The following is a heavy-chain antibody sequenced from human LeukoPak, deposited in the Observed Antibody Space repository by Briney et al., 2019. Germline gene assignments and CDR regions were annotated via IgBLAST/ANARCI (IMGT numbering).Heavy chain of an antibody. CDR3: ASTATYDSSGGYGMDV. CDR2: ISSSSSTI. CDR1: GFTFSSYS. D-gene: IGHD3-22*01. Sequence: GGSLRLSCAASGFTFSSYSMNWVRQAPGKGLEWVSYISSSSSTIYYADSVKGRFTISRDNAKNSLYLQMNSLRAEDTAVYYCASTATYDSSGGYGMDVWGQGTTVTVSS. V-gene: IGHV3-48*04. J-gene: IGHJ6*02.